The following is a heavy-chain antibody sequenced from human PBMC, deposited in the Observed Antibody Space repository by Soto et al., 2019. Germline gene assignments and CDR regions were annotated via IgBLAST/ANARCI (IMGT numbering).Heavy chain of an antibody. J-gene: IGHJ3*02. V-gene: IGHV3-15*01. CDR1: GFTFSNAW. CDR3: TTPQWLVSDDAFDI. D-gene: IGHD6-19*01. Sequence: EVQLVESGGGLVKPGGSLRLSCAASGFTFSNAWMSWVRQAPGKGLEWVGRIKSKTDGGTTDYAAPVKGRFTISRDDSKNTLYLQMNSLKTEDTAVYYCTTPQWLVSDDAFDIWGQGTMVTVSS. CDR2: IKSKTDGGTT.